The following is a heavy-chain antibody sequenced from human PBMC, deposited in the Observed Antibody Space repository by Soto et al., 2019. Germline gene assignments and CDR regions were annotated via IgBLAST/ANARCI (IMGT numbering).Heavy chain of an antibody. J-gene: IGHJ4*02. Sequence: SETLSLTCAFSGISLTRGNWWTWVRQSPQRGLEYIGEIFHDGTANYYPSFERRVAMSVDTSRNQFSLKLTSVTAADTAVYFCARLVYDTRLNYMYFDFWGPGTLVTVSS. CDR2: IFHDGTA. CDR3: ARLVYDTRLNYMYFDF. D-gene: IGHD3-10*01. V-gene: IGHV4-4*02. CDR1: GISLTRGNW.